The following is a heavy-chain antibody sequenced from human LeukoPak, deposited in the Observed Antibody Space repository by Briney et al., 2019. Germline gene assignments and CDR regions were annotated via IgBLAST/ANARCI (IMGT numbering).Heavy chain of an antibody. D-gene: IGHD3-10*01. CDR3: ATELQYYGSGSNYNGFDY. V-gene: IGHV1-24*01. Sequence: ASVKVSCKVSGYTLTELSMHWVRQAPGKGLEWIGGFDPEDGETIYAQKFQGRVTILEDTSQDTAYMELSSLRSEDTAVYYCATELQYYGSGSNYNGFDYWGQGTLVTVSS. CDR2: FDPEDGET. CDR1: GYTLTELS. J-gene: IGHJ4*02.